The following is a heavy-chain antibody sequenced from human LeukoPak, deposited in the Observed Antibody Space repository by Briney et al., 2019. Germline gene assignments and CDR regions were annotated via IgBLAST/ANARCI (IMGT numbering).Heavy chain of an antibody. CDR2: MNPYSGNS. Sequence: ASVKVTCKASGYIFPSYVINWVRQATGRGLEWMGWMNPYSGNSGYAQKFQGRATTTRNTPISTAYMELSSLRSEDTAVYNCAILTGYYPDYYYYIDVWGKGTTVTVSS. CDR3: AILTGYYPDYYYYIDV. V-gene: IGHV1-8*01. CDR1: GYIFPSYV. J-gene: IGHJ6*03. D-gene: IGHD3-9*01.